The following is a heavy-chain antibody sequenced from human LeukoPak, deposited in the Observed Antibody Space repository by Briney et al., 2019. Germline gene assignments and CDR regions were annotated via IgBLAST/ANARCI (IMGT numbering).Heavy chain of an antibody. D-gene: IGHD6-13*01. CDR3: ARLSAAAPQGGFDY. CDR2: IYYSGST. J-gene: IGHJ4*02. V-gene: IGHV4-39*01. Sequence: GSLRLSCAASGFTFSSYSMNWVRQAPGKGLEWIGSIYYSGSTYYNPSLKSRVTISVDTSKNQFSLKLSSVTAADTAVYYCARLSAAAPQGGFDYWGQGTLVTVSS. CDR1: GFTFSSYSMN.